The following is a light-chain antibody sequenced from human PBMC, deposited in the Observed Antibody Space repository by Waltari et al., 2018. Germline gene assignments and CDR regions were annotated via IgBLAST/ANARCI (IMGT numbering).Light chain of an antibody. CDR1: RRVVSISNNKTY. CDR3: QQYYSEPV. J-gene: IGKJ5*01. Sequence: IVLTQSPDCLPVSLGERASINCKSSRRVVSISNNKTYLAWYQHKPGQPPKMLFLWASTRISGVPDRFIGSGSGTDFNLTIASLQAEDVAIYYCQQYYSEPVFGQGTRLELK. V-gene: IGKV4-1*01. CDR2: WAS.